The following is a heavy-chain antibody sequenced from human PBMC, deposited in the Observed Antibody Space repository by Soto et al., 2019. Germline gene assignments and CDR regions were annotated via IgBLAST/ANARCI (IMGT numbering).Heavy chain of an antibody. CDR1: GYTFTTYS. J-gene: IGHJ6*02. Sequence: QVQLVQSGAEVKKPGASVKGSCKASGYTFTTYSMHWVRQAPGHRLEWMGWSNAGNGYTQYSQDFQGRVTITRDTSASTAYMELSSLRSEDMAVYYCARDGGSGMDVWGQGTTVTVSS. V-gene: IGHV1-3*02. CDR3: ARDGGSGMDV. CDR2: SNAGNGYT. D-gene: IGHD3-16*01.